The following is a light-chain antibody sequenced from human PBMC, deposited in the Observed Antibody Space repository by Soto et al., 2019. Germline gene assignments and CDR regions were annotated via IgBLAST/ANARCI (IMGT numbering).Light chain of an antibody. V-gene: IGKV3-20*01. CDR2: GAS. CDR3: RFSGSSRYT. Sequence: EIVLTQSPGTLSLSPGERATLACRASQSISSSYLAWYQQKPGQAPRLLIYGASSRATGIPDRFSGSGSGTDFTLTISRLEPEDFAVYYWRFSGSSRYTFGKGTKLEIK. J-gene: IGKJ2*01. CDR1: QSISSSY.